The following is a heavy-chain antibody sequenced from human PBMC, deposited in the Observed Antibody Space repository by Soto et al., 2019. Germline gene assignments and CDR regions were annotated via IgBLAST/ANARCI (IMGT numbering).Heavy chain of an antibody. CDR3: VRVGGYYGDYPNFDY. Sequence: SETLSLTCSVSGSSISPFYWSWIRQSPGKGLEWIGYIYYTGSTKYNPSLKSRVTISVETTKKQFSLRLRSVTAADTAVYYCVRVGGYYGDYPNFDYWGQGTLVTVSS. CDR1: GSSISPFY. CDR2: IYYTGST. V-gene: IGHV4-59*01. D-gene: IGHD4-17*01. J-gene: IGHJ4*02.